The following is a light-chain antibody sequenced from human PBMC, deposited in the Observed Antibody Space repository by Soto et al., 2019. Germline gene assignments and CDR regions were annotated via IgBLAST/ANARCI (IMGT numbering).Light chain of an antibody. CDR2: DVS. V-gene: IGLV2-14*01. CDR3: SSYTSSSVV. Sequence: QSAPTQPASVSGSPGQSITISCTGTSSDVGGYNYVSWYQQHPGKAPILMIYDVSNRPSGISNRFSGSKSGNTASLTISGLQAEDEADYYCSSYTSSSVVFGGGTKVTVL. J-gene: IGLJ2*01. CDR1: SSDVGGYNY.